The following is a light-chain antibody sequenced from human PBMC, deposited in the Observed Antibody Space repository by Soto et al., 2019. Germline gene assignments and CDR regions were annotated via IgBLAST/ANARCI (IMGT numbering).Light chain of an antibody. CDR2: LGS. Sequence: DVVMTQSPLSLPVTPGEPASISCRSSQSLLHSNGYNYLDWYVQKPGQSPQPLIYLGSKRASGVPDRVSGSRSGTDFTLKISRVEAEDVGIYYCIQALRAPPVTFGGGTKVEIK. CDR3: IQALRAPPVT. J-gene: IGKJ4*01. V-gene: IGKV2-28*01. CDR1: QSLLHSNGYNY.